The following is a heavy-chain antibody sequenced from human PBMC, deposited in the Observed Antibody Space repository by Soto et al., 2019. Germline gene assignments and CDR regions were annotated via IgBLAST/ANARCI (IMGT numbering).Heavy chain of an antibody. Sequence: GASVKVSCKASGGTFSSYAISWVRHAPGQGXEWMGGIIPIFGTANYAQKFQGRVTITADESTSTAYMELSSLRSEDTAVYYCARDFAGSGSYSYYYYGMDVWGQGTTVTVSS. V-gene: IGHV1-69*13. CDR3: ARDFAGSGSYSYYYYGMDV. J-gene: IGHJ6*02. CDR2: IIPIFGTA. CDR1: GGTFSSYA. D-gene: IGHD3-10*01.